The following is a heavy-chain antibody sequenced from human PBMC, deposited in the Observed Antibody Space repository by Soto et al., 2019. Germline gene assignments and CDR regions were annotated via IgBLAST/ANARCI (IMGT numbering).Heavy chain of an antibody. CDR1: GDSITTNGYY. V-gene: IGHV4-39*01. J-gene: IGHJ4*02. D-gene: IGHD2-8*01. CDR2: VYWTGST. CDR3: ARSHYTYGLLIDY. Sequence: LETLSLTCSVSGDSITTNGYYWGWIRHPPGKGLQWIGNVYWTGSTFSHPSLTSRVFISVDTSKNEFSLRLTSVTAADTAVYYCARSHYTYGLLIDYWGPGTLVTVSS.